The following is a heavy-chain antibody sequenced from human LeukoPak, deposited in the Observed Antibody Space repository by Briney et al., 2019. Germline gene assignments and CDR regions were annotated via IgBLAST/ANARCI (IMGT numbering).Heavy chain of an antibody. CDR2: IKSKTDGGTT. D-gene: IGHD3-3*01. V-gene: IGHV3-15*01. J-gene: IGHJ3*02. CDR1: GFTFSNAW. CDR3: TTEAHYDFWSGYGAFDI. Sequence: GESLRLSCAASGFTFSNAWMSWVRQAPGKGLEWVGRIKSKTDGGTTDYAAPVKGRFTISRDDSKNTLYLQMNSLKTEDTAVYYCTTEAHYDFWSGYGAFDIWGQGTMVTVSS.